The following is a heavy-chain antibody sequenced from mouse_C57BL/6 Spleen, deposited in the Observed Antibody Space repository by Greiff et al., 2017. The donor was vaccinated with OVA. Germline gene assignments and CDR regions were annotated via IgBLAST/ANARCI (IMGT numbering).Heavy chain of an antibody. J-gene: IGHJ4*01. CDR2: IDPETGGT. Sequence: QVQLKESGAELVRPGASVTLSCTASGYTFTDYDMPWVKQTPVHGLAWIGSIDPETGGTAYNQTFKGPAILTADKSSSTAYMELRSLTSEDSADYDSKRCGCGRSYAMDYWGQGTSVTVSS. CDR3: KRCGCGRSYAMDY. CDR1: GYTFTDYD. D-gene: IGHD1-1*01. V-gene: IGHV1-15*01.